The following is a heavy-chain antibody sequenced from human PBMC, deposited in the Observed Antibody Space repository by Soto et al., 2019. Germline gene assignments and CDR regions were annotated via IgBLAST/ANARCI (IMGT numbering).Heavy chain of an antibody. Sequence: SETLSLTCTVSGGSVSSGSYYWSWIRQPPGKGLEWIGYIYYSGSTYYNPSLKSRVTISVDTSKNQFSLKLSSVTAADTAVYYCARGINGVSYGMDVWGQGTTVTVSS. CDR3: ARGINGVSYGMDV. J-gene: IGHJ6*02. D-gene: IGHD2-8*01. CDR2: IYYSGST. V-gene: IGHV4-30-4*08. CDR1: GGSVSSGSYY.